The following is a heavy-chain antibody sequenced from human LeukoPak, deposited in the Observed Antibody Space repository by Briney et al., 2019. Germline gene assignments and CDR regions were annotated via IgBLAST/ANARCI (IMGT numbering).Heavy chain of an antibody. CDR1: GFTFSSYA. Sequence: PGGSLRLSCAASGFTFSSYAMSWVRQAPGKGLEWVSAISGSGGSTYYADPVKGRFTISRDNSKNTLYLQMNSLRAEDTAVYYCAKDVVVVAATGDDYWGQGTLVTVSS. D-gene: IGHD2-15*01. CDR3: AKDVVVVAATGDDY. V-gene: IGHV3-23*01. CDR2: ISGSGGST. J-gene: IGHJ4*02.